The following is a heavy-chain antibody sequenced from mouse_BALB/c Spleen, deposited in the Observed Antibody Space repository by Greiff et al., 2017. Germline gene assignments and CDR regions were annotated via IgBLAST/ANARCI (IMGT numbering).Heavy chain of an antibody. CDR1: GFNIKDTY. Sequence: EVQGVESGAELVKPGASVKLSCTASGFNIKDTYMHWVKQRPEQGLEWIGRIDPANGNTKYDPKFQGKATITADTSSNTAYLQLSSLTSEDTAVYYCARGDGNSDFDYWGQGTTLTVSS. J-gene: IGHJ2*01. V-gene: IGHV14-3*02. D-gene: IGHD2-1*01. CDR3: ARGDGNSDFDY. CDR2: IDPANGNT.